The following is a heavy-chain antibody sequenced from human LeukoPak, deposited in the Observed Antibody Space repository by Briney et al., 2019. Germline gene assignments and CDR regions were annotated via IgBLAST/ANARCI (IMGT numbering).Heavy chain of an antibody. CDR3: AKEALPGIAAAVRVY. D-gene: IGHD6-25*01. V-gene: IGHV3-23*01. J-gene: IGHJ4*02. CDR2: ISGSGGTT. Sequence: QPGGTLRLSCVASGFTFSSYGMSWVRQAPGMGLEWVSAISGSGGTTYYAASVRGRFTISRDNSKNTVYLQMNSLRAEDTAVYFCAKEALPGIAAAVRVYWGQGTLVTVSS. CDR1: GFTFSSYG.